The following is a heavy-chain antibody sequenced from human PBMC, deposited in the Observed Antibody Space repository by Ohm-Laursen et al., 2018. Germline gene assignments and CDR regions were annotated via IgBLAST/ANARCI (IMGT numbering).Heavy chain of an antibody. V-gene: IGHV3-9*01. J-gene: IGHJ3*02. CDR3: VKDKDYREGFDI. CDR1: GFNFEGYA. Sequence: SLRLSCTASGFNFEGYAMHWVRQAPGKGLEWVARITWNSGSIIYADFVEGRFTISRDNAKNSLVLQVDSLRAEDTALYYCVKDKDYREGFDIWGQGTIVTVSS. CDR2: ITWNSGSI. D-gene: IGHD3-16*02.